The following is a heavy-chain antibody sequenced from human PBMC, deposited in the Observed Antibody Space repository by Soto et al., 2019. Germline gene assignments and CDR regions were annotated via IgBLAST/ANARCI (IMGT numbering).Heavy chain of an antibody. CDR3: ARPNYCSSTSCYTYYYYMDV. J-gene: IGHJ6*03. CDR2: INHSGST. D-gene: IGHD2-2*01. Sequence: SETLSLTCAVYGGSFSGYYWSWIRQPPGKGLEWIGEINHSGSTNYNPSLKSRVTISVDTSKNQFSLKLSSVTAADTAVYYCARPNYCSSTSCYTYYYYMDVWGKGTTVTVSS. V-gene: IGHV4-34*01. CDR1: GGSFSGYY.